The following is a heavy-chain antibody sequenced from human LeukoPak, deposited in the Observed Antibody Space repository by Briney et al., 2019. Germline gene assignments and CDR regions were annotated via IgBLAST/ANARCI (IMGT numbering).Heavy chain of an antibody. J-gene: IGHJ4*02. V-gene: IGHV1-69*13. CDR1: GGSLSSYA. CDR2: IIPIFGTT. CDR3: ARDRGDFAPHYYFDY. Sequence: GASVKVSCKASGGSLSSYAISWVRQAPGQGPEWMGGIIPIFGTTNYAQKFQGRVTITADESTSTAYMELSSLRSEDTAVYYCARDRGDFAPHYYFDYWGQGTLVTVSS. D-gene: IGHD2-21*02.